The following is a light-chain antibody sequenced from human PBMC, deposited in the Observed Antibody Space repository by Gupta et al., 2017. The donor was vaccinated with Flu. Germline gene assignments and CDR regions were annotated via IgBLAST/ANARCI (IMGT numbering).Light chain of an antibody. J-gene: IGKJ2*01. CDR3: QHTYSFPYT. V-gene: IGKV1-39*01. Sequence: GDRGIITCRASQSISSSLSWYQQKPGKAPKLLIYAASSLQSGVPSRFSGSGSGTDFTLTISSLQPEDFATYFCQHTYSFPYTFGQGTKLEIK. CDR2: AAS. CDR1: QSISSS.